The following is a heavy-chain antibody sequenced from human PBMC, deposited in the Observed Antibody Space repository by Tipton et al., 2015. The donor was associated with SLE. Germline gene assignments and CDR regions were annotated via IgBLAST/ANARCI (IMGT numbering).Heavy chain of an antibody. V-gene: IGHV3-53*04. Sequence: QLVQSGGGLVQPGGSLRLSCAASGFTVSSNYMSWVRQAPGKGLEWVSVIYSGGSTYYADSVKGRFTISRHNSKNTLYLQMNSLRAEDTAVYYCARVFWDIVVVVAATHGAFDIRGQGTMVTVSS. CDR2: IYSGGST. J-gene: IGHJ3*02. CDR3: ARVFWDIVVVVAATHGAFDI. CDR1: GFTVSSNY. D-gene: IGHD2-15*01.